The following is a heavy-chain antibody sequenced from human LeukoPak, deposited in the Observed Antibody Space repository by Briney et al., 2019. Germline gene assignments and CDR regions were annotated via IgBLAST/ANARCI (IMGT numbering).Heavy chain of an antibody. V-gene: IGHV3-74*01. J-gene: IGHJ4*02. CDR3: ATPRGSGSYLAFDY. CDR2: INSDGSST. CDR1: GFTLSGYW. Sequence: GGSLRLSCAASGFTLSGYWMHWVRQAPGKGLVWVSRINSDGSSTSYADSVKGRFTISRDNAKNTLYLQMNSLRAEDTAVYYCATPRGSGSYLAFDYWGQGTLVTVSS. D-gene: IGHD1-26*01.